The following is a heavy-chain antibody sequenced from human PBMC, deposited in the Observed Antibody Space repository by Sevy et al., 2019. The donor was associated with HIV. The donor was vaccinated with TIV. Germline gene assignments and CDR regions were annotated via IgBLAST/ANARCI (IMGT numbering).Heavy chain of an antibody. CDR1: GGSISSYY. J-gene: IGHJ6*02. V-gene: IGHV4-59*01. CDR2: IYYSGST. Sequence: SETLSLTCTVSGGSISSYYWSWIRQPPGKGLEWIGYIYYSGSTNYNPSLKSPVTISVDTSKNQFSLKLSSVTAADTAVYYCARGVGYDFWSGYYENDYYYYGMDVWGQGTTVTVSS. CDR3: ARGVGYDFWSGYYENDYYYYGMDV. D-gene: IGHD3-3*01.